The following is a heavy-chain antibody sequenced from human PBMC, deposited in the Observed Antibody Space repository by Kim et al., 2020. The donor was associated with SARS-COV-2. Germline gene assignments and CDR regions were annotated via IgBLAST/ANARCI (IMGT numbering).Heavy chain of an antibody. J-gene: IGHJ3*02. CDR3: ARDLTYYDSSGFDAFDI. Sequence: VKGRFTISRDNAKNSLYLQMNSLRAEDTAVYYCARDLTYYDSSGFDAFDIWGQGTMVTVSS. D-gene: IGHD3-22*01. V-gene: IGHV3-21*01.